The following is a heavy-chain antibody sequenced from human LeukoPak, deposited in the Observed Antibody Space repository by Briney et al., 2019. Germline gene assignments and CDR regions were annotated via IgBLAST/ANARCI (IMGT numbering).Heavy chain of an antibody. J-gene: IGHJ1*01. CDR3: ARDMTTATTCYLPH. Sequence: PGGSLRLSCAASGFTFSSYSMNWVRQAPGKGLEWVSSISSSSNYIYYADSVKGRFTISRDNARNSLYLQMNSLRAEDTAVYYCARDMTTATTCYLPHWGQGTLVTVSS. CDR1: GFTFSSYS. D-gene: IGHD4-17*01. CDR2: ISSSSNYI. V-gene: IGHV3-21*01.